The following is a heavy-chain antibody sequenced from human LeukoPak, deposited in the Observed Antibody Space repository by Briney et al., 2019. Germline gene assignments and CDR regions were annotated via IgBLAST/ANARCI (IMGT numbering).Heavy chain of an antibody. V-gene: IGHV3-21*04. J-gene: IGHJ4*02. D-gene: IGHD5-24*01. Sequence: GGSLRLSCAASGFTFSSYSMNWVRQAPGKGLEWVSSISSSSYIYYADSVKGRFTISRDNAKNSLYLQMNSLRAEDTALYYCAKAGRDGYNWGDYFDYWGQGTLVTVSS. CDR1: GFTFSSYS. CDR2: ISSSSYI. CDR3: AKAGRDGYNWGDYFDY.